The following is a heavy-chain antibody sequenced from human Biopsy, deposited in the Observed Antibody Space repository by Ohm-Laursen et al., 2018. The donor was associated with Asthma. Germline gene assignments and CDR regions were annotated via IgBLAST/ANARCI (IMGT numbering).Heavy chain of an antibody. J-gene: IGHJ6*02. CDR3: AKDTEGRYDFWSGLSYNYYGMDV. V-gene: IGHV3-30*18. CDR2: ISYDGSNK. Sequence: SLRLSCAASGFTFSSYGMHWVRPAPGKGLEWVAVISYDGSNKYYADSVKGRFTISRDNSKNTLYLQMNSLSAEDTAVYYCAKDTEGRYDFWSGLSYNYYGMDVWGQGTAVTVSS. D-gene: IGHD3-3*01. CDR1: GFTFSSYG.